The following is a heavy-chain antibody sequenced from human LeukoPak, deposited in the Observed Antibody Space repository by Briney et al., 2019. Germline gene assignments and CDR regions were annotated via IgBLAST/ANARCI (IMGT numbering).Heavy chain of an antibody. D-gene: IGHD3-16*01. J-gene: IGHJ6*03. Sequence: GGSLRLSCAASGFTFSSYWMSWVRQAPGKGLEWVANIKQDGSEKYYVDSVKGRFTISRGNAKNSLYLQMNSLRAEDAALYYCAKDFGPGYYYYYMDVWGKGTTVTISS. CDR2: IKQDGSEK. V-gene: IGHV3-7*03. CDR3: AKDFGPGYYYYYMDV. CDR1: GFTFSSYW.